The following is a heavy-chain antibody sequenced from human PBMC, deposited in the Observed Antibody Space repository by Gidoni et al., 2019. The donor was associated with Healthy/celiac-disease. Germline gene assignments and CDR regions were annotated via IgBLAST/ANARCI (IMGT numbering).Heavy chain of an antibody. CDR3: AKDPSRGYGDYYYYYGMDV. V-gene: IGHV3-9*01. CDR2: ISWNSGSI. Sequence: EVQLVESGGGLVQPGRSLRLSCAASGFTFDDYAMHWARQAPGKGLEWVSGISWNSGSIGYADSVKGRFTISRDNAKNSLYLQMNSLRAEDTALYYCAKDPSRGYGDYYYYYGMDVWGQGTTVTVSS. D-gene: IGHD4-17*01. J-gene: IGHJ6*02. CDR1: GFTFDDYA.